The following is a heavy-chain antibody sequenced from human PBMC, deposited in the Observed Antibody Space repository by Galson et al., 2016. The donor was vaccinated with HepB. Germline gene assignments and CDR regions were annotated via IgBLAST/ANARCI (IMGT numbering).Heavy chain of an antibody. J-gene: IGHJ3*02. D-gene: IGHD3-10*01. V-gene: IGHV1-18*04. CDR3: ARERHGSGRDAFDI. CDR1: GYTFTSYE. Sequence: SVKVSCKASGYTFTSYEINWVRQAPGQGLEWMGWVSANNGNANYAEKLRGRVTLTTDTSTTTAYLELRSLSSDDPAVYYCARERHGSGRDAFDIWGQGTLVTVSS. CDR2: VSANNGNA.